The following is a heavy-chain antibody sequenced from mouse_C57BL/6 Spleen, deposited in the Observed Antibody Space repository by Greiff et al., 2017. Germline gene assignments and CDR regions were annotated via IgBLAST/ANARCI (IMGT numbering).Heavy chain of an antibody. J-gene: IGHJ1*03. CDR3: ARMKILIITSEWYFEV. CDR2: IYPGDGDT. D-gene: IGHD1-1*01. Sequence: VQLQQSGAELVKPGASVKISCKASGYAFSSYWMNWVKQRPGKGLEWIGQIYPGDGDTNYNGKFKGKATLTADKSSSTAYMQLSSLTSEDSAVSYGARMKILIITSEWYFEVWGTGTTVTVSS. V-gene: IGHV1-80*01. CDR1: GYAFSSYW.